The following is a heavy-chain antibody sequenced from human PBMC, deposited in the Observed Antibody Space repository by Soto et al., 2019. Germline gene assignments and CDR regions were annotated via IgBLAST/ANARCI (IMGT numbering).Heavy chain of an antibody. CDR3: ARDSTLGHASDI. CDR1: VYTFTSYG. CDR2: IRAYNGNT. Sequence: ASVKVSCKASVYTFTSYGISWVRQAPGQGLEWMGWIRAYNGNTNYAQNLQGRVTMTTDTSTSTAYMELRSLRSDDTAVYYCARDSTLGHASDIWGQGTMVTVSS. J-gene: IGHJ3*02. V-gene: IGHV1-18*04. D-gene: IGHD3-10*01.